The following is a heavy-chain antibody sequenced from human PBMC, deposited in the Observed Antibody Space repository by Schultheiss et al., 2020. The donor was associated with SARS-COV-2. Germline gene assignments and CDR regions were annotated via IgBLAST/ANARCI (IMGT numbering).Heavy chain of an antibody. CDR2: IWYDGSNK. V-gene: IGHV3-33*08. Sequence: GGSLRLSCAASGFTFSHYAMNWVRQAPGKGLEWVAVIWYDGSNKYYADSVKGRFTISRDNSKNTLYLQMNSLRAEDTAVYYCAWPGSPYYYYGMDVWGQGTTVTVSS. CDR3: AWPGSPYYYYGMDV. CDR1: GFTFSHYA. J-gene: IGHJ6*02.